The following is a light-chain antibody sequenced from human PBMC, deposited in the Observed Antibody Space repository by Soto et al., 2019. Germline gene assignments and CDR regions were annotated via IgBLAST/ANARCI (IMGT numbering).Light chain of an antibody. Sequence: DIQMTQSPSSLYASVGDGVTITCRASQSISNYLNWYQQKPGKAPKLLIYAASSLQSGVPSRFSGSGSGTDFTLTISSLQPEDFATYYCPQSYSTPITFGQGTRLEI. V-gene: IGKV1-39*01. CDR3: PQSYSTPIT. CDR1: QSISNY. J-gene: IGKJ5*01. CDR2: AAS.